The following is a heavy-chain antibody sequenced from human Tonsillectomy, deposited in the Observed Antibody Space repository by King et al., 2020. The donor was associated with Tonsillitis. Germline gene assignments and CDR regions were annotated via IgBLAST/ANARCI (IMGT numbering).Heavy chain of an antibody. CDR1: GYSFSKYW. J-gene: IGHJ5*02. Sequence: VQLVESGAEVKKPGESLKISCKGSGYSFSKYWIGWVRQMPGKGLEWMAIIYPGDSDTRYSPSFQGQVTISPDRSISTAYLPWSSLQASDTAMYYCARGYCSSGGFCTGWFDPWGQGTLVTVSS. V-gene: IGHV5-51*01. CDR2: IYPGDSDT. D-gene: IGHD2-15*01. CDR3: ARGYCSSGGFCTGWFDP.